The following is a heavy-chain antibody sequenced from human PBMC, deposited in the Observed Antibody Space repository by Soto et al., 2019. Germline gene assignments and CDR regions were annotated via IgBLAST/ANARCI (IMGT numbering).Heavy chain of an antibody. J-gene: IGHJ3*02. CDR1: GITLSNYE. V-gene: IGHV3-23*01. CDR3: AKISPPGPFDAFDI. Sequence: GGSLRLSCAASGITLSNYEINWVRQSPGKGLEWVSAISGSGGGTYYADSVKGRFTISRDNSKNTLYLQMNSLRAEDTAVYYCAKISPPGPFDAFDIWGQGTMVTVSS. CDR2: ISGSGGGT.